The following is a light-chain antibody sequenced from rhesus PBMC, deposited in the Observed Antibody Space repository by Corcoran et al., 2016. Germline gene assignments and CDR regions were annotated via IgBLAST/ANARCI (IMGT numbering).Light chain of an antibody. CDR2: SAY. Sequence: EIVMTQSPATLSLSPGETATLSCRASESVGSYLAWYQQKPGQAPKLLVHSAYFRATGIPDRFSGSGARTEVTLTISSLEPEDVGVYHCQQYYDLLPTFGQGTKVEIK. CDR1: ESVGSY. V-gene: IGKV3-40*03. CDR3: QQYYDLLPT. J-gene: IGKJ1*01.